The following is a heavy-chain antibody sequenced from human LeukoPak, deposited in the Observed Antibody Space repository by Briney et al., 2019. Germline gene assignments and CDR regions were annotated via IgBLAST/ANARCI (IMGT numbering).Heavy chain of an antibody. CDR2: IYYSGST. D-gene: IGHD2-21*01. V-gene: IGHV4-59*08. Sequence: SETLYLTCTVSGGSISSYYWSWIRQPPGKGLEWIGYIYYSGSTNYNPSLKSRVTISVDTSKNQFSLKLSSVTAADTAVYYCARVRSIADIVGPTGYYFDYWGQGTLVTVSS. CDR3: ARVRSIADIVGPTGYYFDY. CDR1: GGSISSYY. J-gene: IGHJ4*02.